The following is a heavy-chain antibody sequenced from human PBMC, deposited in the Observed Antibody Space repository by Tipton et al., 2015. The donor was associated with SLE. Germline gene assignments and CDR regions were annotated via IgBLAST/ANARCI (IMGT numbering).Heavy chain of an antibody. D-gene: IGHD6-13*01. CDR3: ALVAAVGRIDY. V-gene: IGHV4-31*03. CDR2: IFNSGST. Sequence: TLSLTCTVSGASINGGDYYWSWLRQHPEKGLEWIGYIFNSGSTYYNPSLLGRVSTSLDTSKNQFSLRLTSVTAADTAVYYCALVAAVGRIDYWGQGTLVTVSS. J-gene: IGHJ4*02. CDR1: GASINGGDYY.